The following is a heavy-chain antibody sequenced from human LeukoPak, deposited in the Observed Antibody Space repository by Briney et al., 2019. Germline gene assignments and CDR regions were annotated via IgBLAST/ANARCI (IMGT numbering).Heavy chain of an antibody. CDR1: GFTFSSYW. CDR2: IKQDGSEK. V-gene: IGHV3-7*01. D-gene: IGHD6-13*01. J-gene: IGHJ6*02. CDR3: AREGSSSWYNYYYGMDV. Sequence: GGSLRLSCATSGFTFSSYWMSWVRQAPGKGLEWVANIKQDGSEKYYVDSVKGRFTISRDNAKNSLYLQMNSLRAEDTAVYYCAREGSSSWYNYYYGMDVWAKGPRSPSP.